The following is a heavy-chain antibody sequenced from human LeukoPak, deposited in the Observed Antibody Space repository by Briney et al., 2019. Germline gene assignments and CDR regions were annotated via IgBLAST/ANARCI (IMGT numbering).Heavy chain of an antibody. CDR2: IYYSGSGST. CDR1: GGSISGHY. V-gene: IGHV4-59*11. J-gene: IGHJ4*02. Sequence: SETLSLTCTVSGGSISGHYWSWVRQPPGRGLEWTGYIYYSGSGSTNYNPSLKSRVTISIDTSKNQFSLKLSSVTAADTAVYYCARLSNDYFDYWGQGTLVTVSS. CDR3: ARLSNDYFDY.